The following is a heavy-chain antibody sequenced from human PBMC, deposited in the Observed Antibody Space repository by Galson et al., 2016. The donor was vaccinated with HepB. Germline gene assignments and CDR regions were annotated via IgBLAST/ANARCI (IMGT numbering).Heavy chain of an antibody. CDR2: VNTRSDSGRP. CDR3: TKGYLSGTTYHGDDAFDV. CDR1: GFTFSDAW. V-gene: IGHV3-15*01. D-gene: IGHD1-14*01. J-gene: IGHJ3*01. Sequence: SLRLSCAASGFTFSDAWMIWVRQAPGKGLEWVGRVNTRSDSGRPDYGVYAVPVKGRFIISRDDTRKTLYLHMNSLKIEDTALYYCTKGYLSGTTYHGDDAFDVWGRGTMVTVSS.